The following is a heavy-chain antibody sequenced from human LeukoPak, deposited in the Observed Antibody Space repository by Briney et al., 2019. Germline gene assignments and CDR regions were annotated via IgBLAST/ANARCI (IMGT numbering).Heavy chain of an antibody. CDR2: IKQDGSEK. CDR3: VRDGRSGWHFDY. V-gene: IGHV3-7*01. CDR1: GFTFSSYW. D-gene: IGHD6-19*01. Sequence: GGSLRLSCAASGFTFSSYWMSWVRQTPEKGLEWVANIKQDGSEKYYVDSVKGRFTNSRDNAKNSMFLQMNSLRAEDTAVYYCVRDGRSGWHFDYWGQGPLVTVSS. J-gene: IGHJ4*02.